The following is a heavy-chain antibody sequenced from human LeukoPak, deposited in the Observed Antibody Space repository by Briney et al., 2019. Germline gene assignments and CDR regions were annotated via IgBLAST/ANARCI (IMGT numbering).Heavy chain of an antibody. CDR3: ARGRGYYGSGNYYNYYYYYMDV. Sequence: SETLSLTCTVSGGSISSYYWSWIRQPPGKGLEWIGRIYTSGRTNYNPSLKSRVTMSVDTSKNQFSLKLSSVTAADTAVYYCARGRGYYGSGNYYNYYYYYMDVWGKGTTVTISS. J-gene: IGHJ6*03. CDR1: GGSISSYY. CDR2: IYTSGRT. D-gene: IGHD3-10*01. V-gene: IGHV4-4*07.